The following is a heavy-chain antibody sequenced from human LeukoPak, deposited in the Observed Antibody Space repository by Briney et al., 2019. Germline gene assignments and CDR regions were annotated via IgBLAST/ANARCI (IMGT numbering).Heavy chain of an antibody. CDR3: ARGFKDKLMATIGSYFDY. D-gene: IGHD5-24*01. Sequence: EASVKVSCKASGYTFTRYDINWVRQATVQGLERMGWMNPNSGNTDYAQKFQGRVTMTRNTSISTAYMELSSLRSEDTAVYYCARGFKDKLMATIGSYFDYWGQGTLVTVSS. V-gene: IGHV1-8*01. CDR2: MNPNSGNT. J-gene: IGHJ4*02. CDR1: GYTFTRYD.